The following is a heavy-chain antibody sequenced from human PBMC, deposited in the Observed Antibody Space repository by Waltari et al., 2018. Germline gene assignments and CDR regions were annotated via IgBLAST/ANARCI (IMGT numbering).Heavy chain of an antibody. J-gene: IGHJ4*02. CDR2: IWHEVSNK. D-gene: IGHD3-9*01. V-gene: IGHV3-33*01. CDR3: ARDDILTGYTIDY. CDR1: GFIFSDFG. Sequence: QVQLVESGGGVVQPGGSLRLSCAASGFIFSDFGMHWVRQAPGKGLGWVAVIWHEVSNKYYVDSVKGRFTISRDDSRNTLYLQMNSLRAEDTAMYYCARDDILTGYTIDYWGQGTLVSVSS.